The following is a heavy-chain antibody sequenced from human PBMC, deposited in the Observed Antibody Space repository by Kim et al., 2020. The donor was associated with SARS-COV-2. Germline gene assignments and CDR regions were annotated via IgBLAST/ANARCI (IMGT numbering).Heavy chain of an antibody. D-gene: IGHD3-3*01. Sequence: LKGRVTISVDTSKNQFSLKLSSVTAADTAVYYCARQPVLTICGVVGWFDPWGQGTLVTVSS. J-gene: IGHJ5*02. V-gene: IGHV4-31*02. CDR3: ARQPVLTICGVVGWFDP.